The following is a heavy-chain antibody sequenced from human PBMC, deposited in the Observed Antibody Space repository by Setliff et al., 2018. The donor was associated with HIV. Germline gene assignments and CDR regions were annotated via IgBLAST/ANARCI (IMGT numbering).Heavy chain of an antibody. J-gene: IGHJ3*02. CDR1: GGSSYY. V-gene: IGHV4-34*01. CDR3: ARHWYSSSWYHVFDI. D-gene: IGHD6-13*01. Sequence: SETLSLTCAVYGGSSYYWTWIRQSPGKGLEWIGEIHLGGNTNYNPSLKSRVTISVDTAKSHFSLKLSSVTAADTAVYYCARHWYSSSWYHVFDIWGQGTMVTVSS. CDR2: IHLGGNT.